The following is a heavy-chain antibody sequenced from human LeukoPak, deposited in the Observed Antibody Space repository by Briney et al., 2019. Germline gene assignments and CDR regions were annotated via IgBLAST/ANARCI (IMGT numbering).Heavy chain of an antibody. CDR3: AKEGLMPAADDYSYFYYMDV. CDR1: GFIFRDYG. V-gene: IGHV3-33*06. J-gene: IGHJ6*03. CDR2: IWYDGSDE. D-gene: IGHD2-2*01. Sequence: QPGRSLRLSCAASGFIFRDYGIHWVRQAPGKGLEWVATIWYDGSDEFYADSVKGRFTISRDNHKNQLYLQMNNLRAQDTGVYYCAKEGLMPAADDYSYFYYMDVWGKGTTVTVSS.